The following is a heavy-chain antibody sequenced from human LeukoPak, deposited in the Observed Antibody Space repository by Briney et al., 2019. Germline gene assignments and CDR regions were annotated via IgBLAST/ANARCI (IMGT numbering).Heavy chain of an antibody. J-gene: IGHJ4*02. V-gene: IGHV3-11*01. CDR3: ATGYGSVVSCYPLNY. CDR1: GFTFSDYY. D-gene: IGHD2-15*01. Sequence: GGSLRLSCAASGFTFSDYYMSWIRQAPGKGLEWVSYISSSGSTIYYADSVKGRFTISRDNAKNSLYLQMNSLRAEDTAVYYCATGYGSVVSCYPLNYGGQGTLVTVSS. CDR2: ISSSGSTI.